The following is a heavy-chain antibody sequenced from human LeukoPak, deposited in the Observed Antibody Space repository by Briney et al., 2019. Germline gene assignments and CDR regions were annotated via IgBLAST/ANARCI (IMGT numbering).Heavy chain of an antibody. CDR3: ARSSTGDYYDSSGENYHYYYMDV. CDR2: ISGSAGRT. D-gene: IGHD3-22*01. Sequence: GGSLRLSCAASGFTFSSYGMSWVRQAPGKGLEWVSGISGSAGRTYYAGSVKGRFTISRDNSRNTLYLQMNSLRAEDTALYHCARSSTGDYYDSSGENYHYYYMDVWGKGTTVTISS. J-gene: IGHJ6*03. CDR1: GFTFSSYG. V-gene: IGHV3-23*01.